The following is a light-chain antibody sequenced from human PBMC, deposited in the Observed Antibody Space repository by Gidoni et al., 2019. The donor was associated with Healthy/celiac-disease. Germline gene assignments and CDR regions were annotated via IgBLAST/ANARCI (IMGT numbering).Light chain of an antibody. CDR3: QSYDSSNLSV. Sequence: NFMLTQPHHVSESTGKTGTISCTRSSGSIASNYVQWYQQRPGRAPTTVIYEDTQRPSGVPDRFSGSIDSSSNSASLTISGLKTEDEADYYCQSYDSSNLSVFGGGTKLTVL. J-gene: IGLJ3*02. V-gene: IGLV6-57*03. CDR1: SGSIASNY. CDR2: EDT.